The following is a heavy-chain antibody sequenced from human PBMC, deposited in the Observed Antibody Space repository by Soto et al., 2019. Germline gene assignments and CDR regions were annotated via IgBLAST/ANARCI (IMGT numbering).Heavy chain of an antibody. CDR2: IIPMFGTP. Sequence: QVQLVQSGAEVKKPGSSVKVSCKASGGTFSSHGITWVRQAPGQGLEWMGGIIPMFGTPKYAQRFQGRVSITADKSTNTAYMELGSLRSEDTAVYYCAIGSVVVMGAATGGLIYWGQGALVTVSS. CDR1: GGTFSSHG. D-gene: IGHD2-21*01. CDR3: AIGSVVVMGAATGGLIY. V-gene: IGHV1-69*06. J-gene: IGHJ4*02.